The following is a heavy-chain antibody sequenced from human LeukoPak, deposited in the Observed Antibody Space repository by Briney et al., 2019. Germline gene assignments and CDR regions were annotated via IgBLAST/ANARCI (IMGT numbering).Heavy chain of an antibody. CDR2: ISSSSSYT. J-gene: IGHJ4*02. Sequence: GGSLRLSCAASGFTFSSYSMNWVRQAPGKGLEWVSSISSSSSYTYYADSVKGRFTISRDNAKNSLYLQMNSLRAEDTAVYYCARETAAAAVSDYWGQGTLVTVSS. V-gene: IGHV3-21*01. D-gene: IGHD6-13*01. CDR1: GFTFSSYS. CDR3: ARETAAAAVSDY.